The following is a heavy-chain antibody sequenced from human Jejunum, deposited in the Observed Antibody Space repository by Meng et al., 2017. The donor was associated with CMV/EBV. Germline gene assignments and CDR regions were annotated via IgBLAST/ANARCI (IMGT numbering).Heavy chain of an antibody. D-gene: IGHD1-1*01. V-gene: IGHV3-15*01. CDR1: GFPFSEDW. CDR3: TALNDRDAPAI. J-gene: IGHJ3*02. Sequence: SGFPFSEDWMTWVRQAPGKGLEWAGRIKSKADGGTTEYAAPVKGRFTISRDDSKDTLYLQMNRLKIEDTAVYYYTALNDRDAPAIWGQGTMVTVSS. CDR2: IKSKADGGTT.